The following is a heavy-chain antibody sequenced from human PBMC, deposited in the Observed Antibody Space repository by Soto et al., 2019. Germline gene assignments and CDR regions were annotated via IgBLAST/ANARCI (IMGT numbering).Heavy chain of an antibody. CDR2: IYYSGST. CDR3: DRGYTKQLVPHYFDY. D-gene: IGHD6-13*01. V-gene: IGHV4-39*07. CDR1: GGSISSSSYY. Sequence: ETLSLTCTVSGGSISSSSYYWGWIRQPPGKGLEWIGSIYYSGSTYYNPSLKSRVTISVDTSKNQFSLKLSSVTAADTAVYYCDRGYTKQLVPHYFDYWGQGTLVTVSS. J-gene: IGHJ4*02.